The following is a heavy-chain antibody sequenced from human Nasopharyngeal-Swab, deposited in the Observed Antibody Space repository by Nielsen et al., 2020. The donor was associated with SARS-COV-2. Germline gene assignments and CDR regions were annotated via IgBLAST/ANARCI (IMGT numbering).Heavy chain of an antibody. Sequence: GSLRPSCTVPGGSISSYYWSWIRQPPGKGLEWIGYIYYSGSTNYNPSLKSRVTISVDTSKNQFSLKLSSVTAADTAVYYCARQDYVRAFDIWGQGTMVTVSS. V-gene: IGHV4-59*08. CDR3: ARQDYVRAFDI. J-gene: IGHJ3*02. CDR2: IYYSGST. CDR1: GGSISSYY. D-gene: IGHD3-10*02.